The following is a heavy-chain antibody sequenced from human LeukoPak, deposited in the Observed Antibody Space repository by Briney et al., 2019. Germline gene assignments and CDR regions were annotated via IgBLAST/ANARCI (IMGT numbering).Heavy chain of an antibody. D-gene: IGHD6-19*01. CDR3: ARDFSIAVTFDY. CDR1: GYTFTGYY. Sequence: ASVKVSCKASGYTFTGYYIHWVRQAPGQGLEWMGWISPNNGGTEYAQKFQGRVTMTRDTSIDTAYMELSRLISGDTAVYYCARDFSIAVTFDYWGQGTLVTVSS. J-gene: IGHJ4*02. CDR2: ISPNNGGT. V-gene: IGHV1-2*02.